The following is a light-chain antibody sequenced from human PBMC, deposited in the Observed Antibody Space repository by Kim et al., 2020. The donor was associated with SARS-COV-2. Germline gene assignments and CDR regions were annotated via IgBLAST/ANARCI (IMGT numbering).Light chain of an antibody. Sequence: QPVLTQSPSASASLGASVQLTCILSSGHSRYAIAWHQQQPGKGPRFLMKVNRDGSHIKGDGIPGCFSGSTSGAERYLTISGLQPEDEADYYCKTWDTGIRVFGGGTQLTV. CDR3: KTWDTGIRV. J-gene: IGLJ3*02. CDR1: SGHSRYA. V-gene: IGLV4-69*01. CDR2: VNRDGSH.